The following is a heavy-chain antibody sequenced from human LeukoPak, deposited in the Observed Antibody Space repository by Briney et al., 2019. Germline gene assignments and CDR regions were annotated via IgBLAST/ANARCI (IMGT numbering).Heavy chain of an antibody. CDR3: ARTTFYYDSGYYFDY. CDR2: IYSGGST. D-gene: IGHD3-22*01. J-gene: IGHJ4*02. Sequence: GGSLRLSCAASGFTVSSNYMSWVRQAPGKGLEWVSVIYSGGSTYYADSVKGRFTISRDNSKNTLYLQMNSLRAEDTAVYYCARTTFYYDSGYYFDYWGQGTLVTVSS. CDR1: GFTVSSNY. V-gene: IGHV3-66*01.